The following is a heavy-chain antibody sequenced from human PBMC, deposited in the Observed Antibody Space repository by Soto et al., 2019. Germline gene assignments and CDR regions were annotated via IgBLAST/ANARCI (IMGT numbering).Heavy chain of an antibody. CDR1: GGSISSGGYY. D-gene: IGHD3-10*01. CDR3: ARVVVRGVTDAYYYGMDV. CDR2: IYYSGST. V-gene: IGHV4-31*03. Sequence: QVQLQESGPGLVKPSQTLSLTCTVSGGSISSGGYYWSWIRQHPGKGLEWIGYIYYSGSTYYNPSLMSRVTISVDTSKNQFSRKLSSVTAADTAVYYCARVVVRGVTDAYYYGMDVWGQGTTVTVSS. J-gene: IGHJ6*02.